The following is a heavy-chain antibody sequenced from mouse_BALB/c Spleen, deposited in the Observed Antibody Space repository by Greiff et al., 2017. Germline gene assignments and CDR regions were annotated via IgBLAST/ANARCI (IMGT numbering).Heavy chain of an antibody. V-gene: IGHV2-9*02. Sequence: QVQLKESGPGLVAPSQSLSITCTVSGFSLTSYGVHWVRQPPGKGLEWLGVIWAGGSTNYNSALMSRLSISKDNSKSQVFLKMNSLQTDDTAMYYCARKGYGNPFAYWGQGTLVTVSA. J-gene: IGHJ3*01. CDR3: ARKGYGNPFAY. CDR2: IWAGGST. D-gene: IGHD2-10*02. CDR1: GFSLTSYG.